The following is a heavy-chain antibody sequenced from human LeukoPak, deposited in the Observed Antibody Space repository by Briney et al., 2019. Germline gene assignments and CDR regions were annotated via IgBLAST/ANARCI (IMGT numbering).Heavy chain of an antibody. CDR2: ISGSGGST. Sequence: GGSLRLSCAASGFTFSSYAMSWVRQAPGKGLEWVSAISGSGGSTYYADSVKGRFTISRDNSKNTLYLQMNSLRAEDTAVYYCAKDGLGIWSRGYFNYWGQGTLVTVSS. J-gene: IGHJ4*02. CDR3: AKDGLGIWSRGYFNY. D-gene: IGHD7-27*01. CDR1: GFTFSSYA. V-gene: IGHV3-23*01.